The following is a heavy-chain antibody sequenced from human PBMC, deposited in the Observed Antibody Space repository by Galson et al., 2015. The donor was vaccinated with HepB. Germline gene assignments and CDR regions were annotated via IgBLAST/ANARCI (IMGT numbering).Heavy chain of an antibody. J-gene: IGHJ6*02. V-gene: IGHV3-30*18. Sequence: FLRLSCAASGFTFSSYGMHWVRQAPGKGLEWVAVISYDGSNKYYADSVKGRFTISRDNSKNTLYLLMNSLRAEDTAVYYCAKFRKSGKLELQNAFDYYYGMDVWGQGTTVTVSS. D-gene: IGHD1-7*01. CDR2: ISYDGSNK. CDR1: GFTFSSYG. CDR3: AKFRKSGKLELQNAFDYYYGMDV.